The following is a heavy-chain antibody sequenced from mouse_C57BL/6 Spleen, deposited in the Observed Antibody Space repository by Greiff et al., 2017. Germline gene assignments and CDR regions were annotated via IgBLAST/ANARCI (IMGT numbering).Heavy chain of an antibody. D-gene: IGHD1-1*01. CDR1: GYTFTSYW. CDR2: IEPNSGGT. V-gene: IGHV1-72*01. J-gene: IGHJ4*01. Sequence: QVQLQQPGAELVKPGASVKLSCKASGYTFTSYWMHWVKQRPGRGLEWIGRIEPNSGGTKYNEKFKSKATLTVDKPSSTAYMQLSSLTSEDSAVYYCATPKPYNGSSYEGPMDYWGQGTSVTVSS. CDR3: ATPKPYNGSSYEGPMDY.